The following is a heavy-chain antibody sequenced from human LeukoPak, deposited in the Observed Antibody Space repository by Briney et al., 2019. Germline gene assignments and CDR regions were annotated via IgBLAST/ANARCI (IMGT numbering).Heavy chain of an antibody. CDR1: GGCINTYF. D-gene: IGHD3-22*01. CDR2: IYFSGST. Sequence: SETLSLTCTVAGGCINTYFWSWIRQPPGKGLEWIGHIYFSGSTTYNPSLESRVTISVDTSKNQFSLKLSSVTAADTAVYYCARHKSSGSYPLDYWGQGILVTVSS. J-gene: IGHJ4*02. V-gene: IGHV4-59*08. CDR3: ARHKSSGSYPLDY.